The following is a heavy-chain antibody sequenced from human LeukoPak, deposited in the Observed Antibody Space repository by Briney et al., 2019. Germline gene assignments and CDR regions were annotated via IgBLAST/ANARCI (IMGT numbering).Heavy chain of an antibody. J-gene: IGHJ5*02. CDR2: IWYDGSNK. CDR3: ARAQTPRTKNNWFDP. V-gene: IGHV3-33*01. Sequence: RRSLSLSCAASGFTFSSYGMHWVRQAPGKGLEWVAVIWYDGSNKYYADSVKGRFTISRDNSKNTPYLQMNSLRAEDTAVYYCARAQTPRTKNNWFDPWGQGTLVTVSS. CDR1: GFTFSSYG.